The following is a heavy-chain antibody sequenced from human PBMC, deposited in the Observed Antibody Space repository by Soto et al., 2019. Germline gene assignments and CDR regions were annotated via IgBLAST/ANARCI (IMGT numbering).Heavy chain of an antibody. D-gene: IGHD2-21*02. CDR3: ARGRSLDLGTDFQH. J-gene: IGHJ1*01. CDR1: GFTFSSYA. CDR2: ISYDGSNK. V-gene: IGHV3-30-3*01. Sequence: GGSLSLSCAASGFTFSSYAMHWVRQAPGKGLEWVAVISYDGSNKYYADSVKGRFTISRDNSKNTLYLQMNSLRAEDTAVYYCARGRSLDLGTDFQHWGQGTLVTVSS.